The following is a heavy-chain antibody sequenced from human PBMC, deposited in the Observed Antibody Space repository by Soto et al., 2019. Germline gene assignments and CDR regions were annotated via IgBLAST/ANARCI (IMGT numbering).Heavy chain of an antibody. CDR1: GGSISSYY. Sequence: SETLSLTCTVSGGSISSYYWSWIRQPPGKGLEWIGYIYYSGSTNYNPSLKSRVTISVDTSKNQFSLKLSSVTAADTAVYYCARVNHECGGDCYSWDFDIWGQGTMVTVSS. D-gene: IGHD2-21*02. V-gene: IGHV4-59*01. CDR2: IYYSGST. CDR3: ARVNHECGGDCYSWDFDI. J-gene: IGHJ3*02.